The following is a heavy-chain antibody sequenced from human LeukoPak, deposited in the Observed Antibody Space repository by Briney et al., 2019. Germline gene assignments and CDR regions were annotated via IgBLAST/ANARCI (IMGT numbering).Heavy chain of an antibody. J-gene: IGHJ4*02. Sequence: SETLSLTCTVSGGSISSYYWSWIRQPPGKGLEWIGEINHSGSTNYNPPLKSRVTISLDTSKNQFSLKLSSVTAADTAVYYCARGILWFAYWGQGTLVTVSS. CDR1: GGSISSYY. CDR2: INHSGST. D-gene: IGHD3-10*01. CDR3: ARGILWFAY. V-gene: IGHV4-34*01.